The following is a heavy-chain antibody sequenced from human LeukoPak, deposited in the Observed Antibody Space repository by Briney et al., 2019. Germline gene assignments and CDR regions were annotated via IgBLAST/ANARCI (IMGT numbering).Heavy chain of an antibody. CDR3: ARGRSLYYDFWSGYYARLSWFDP. V-gene: IGHV1-8*03. CDR2: MNPNSGNT. CDR1: GYTFTSYD. D-gene: IGHD3-3*01. J-gene: IGHJ5*02. Sequence: ASVKVSCKASGYTFTSYDINWVRQATGQGLEWMGWMNPNSGNTGYAQKFQGRVTITRNTSISTAYMELSSLRSEDTAVYYCARGRSLYYDFWSGYYARLSWFDPWGQGTLVTVSS.